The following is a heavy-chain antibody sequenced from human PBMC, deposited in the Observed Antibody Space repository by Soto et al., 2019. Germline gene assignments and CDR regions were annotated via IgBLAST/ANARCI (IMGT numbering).Heavy chain of an antibody. J-gene: IGHJ3*02. V-gene: IGHV3-23*01. CDR2: ITADGGT. CDR1: GFTVSSHA. D-gene: IGHD2-15*01. Sequence: PGGSLRLSCEGSGFTVSSHAMTWIRQAPGKGPEWVSTITADGGTYYADSVKGRFAMSRDTSENTLYLRMNSLGAEDTAAYYCAPHVSCSGGSCQYDAFAIRGQGTTVTVSS. CDR3: APHVSCSGGSCQYDAFAI.